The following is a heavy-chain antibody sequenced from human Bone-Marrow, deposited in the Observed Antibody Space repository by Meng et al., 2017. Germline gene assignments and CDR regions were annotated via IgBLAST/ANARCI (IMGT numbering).Heavy chain of an antibody. J-gene: IGHJ4*02. CDR2: INPNSGGT. V-gene: IGHV1-2*06. CDR1: GYTFTGYY. CDR3: ARGDLGGYYDY. Sequence: QVPLVQAGEEVRKPGALVKVSCKASGYTFTGYYMHWVRQAPGQGLEWMGRINPNSGGTNYAQKFQGRVTMTRDTSISTAYMELSRLRSDDTAVYYCARGDLGGYYDYWGQGTLVTVSS. D-gene: IGHD3-22*01.